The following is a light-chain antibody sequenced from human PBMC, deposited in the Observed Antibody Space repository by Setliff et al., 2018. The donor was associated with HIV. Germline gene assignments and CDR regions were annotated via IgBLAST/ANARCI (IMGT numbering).Light chain of an antibody. CDR1: GRDIGGYNY. J-gene: IGLJ1*01. Sequence: QSALAQPASVSGSPGQSITISCIGTGRDIGGYNYVSWYQQHPGKAPKLIIYGVTKRSSGVSNRFSGSKAGTTASLTISGLQAEDEADYYCSSYTSTSAYGFGTGTKVNRP. CDR3: SSYTSTSAYG. V-gene: IGLV2-14*03. CDR2: GVT.